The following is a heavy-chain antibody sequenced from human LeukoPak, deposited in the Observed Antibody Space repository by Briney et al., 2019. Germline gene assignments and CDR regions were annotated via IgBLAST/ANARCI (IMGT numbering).Heavy chain of an antibody. V-gene: IGHV7-4-1*02. Sequence: ATVQVSCKASGYTFTSYAMNWVRQAPGQGLEWMGWINTNTGNPTYAQGFTGRFVFSLDTSVSTAYLQISSLKAEDTAVYYCARPYYYDSSGYYYYYGMDVWGQGTTVTVSS. CDR1: GYTFTSYA. J-gene: IGHJ6*02. CDR2: INTNTGNP. CDR3: ARPYYYDSSGYYYYYGMDV. D-gene: IGHD3-22*01.